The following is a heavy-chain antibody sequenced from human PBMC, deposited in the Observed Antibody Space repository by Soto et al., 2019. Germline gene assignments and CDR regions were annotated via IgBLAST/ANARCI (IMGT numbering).Heavy chain of an antibody. CDR2: IDPSDSYT. CDR1: VYSLSSYW. D-gene: IGHD2-2*01. CDR3: AHLPVLTDLVIIPAAD. J-gene: IGHJ4*02. V-gene: IGHV5-10-1*01. Sequence: GESLKISCKGSVYSLSSYWISWVRQMPRKAMEWMGRIDPSDSYTTYSPSFQGHVTISADRSTGTAYLQWSSVKASDTPLYSCAHLPVLTDLVIIPAADGGQGTLDTSP.